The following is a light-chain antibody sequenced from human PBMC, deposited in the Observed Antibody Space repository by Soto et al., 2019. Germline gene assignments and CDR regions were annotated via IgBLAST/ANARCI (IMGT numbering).Light chain of an antibody. CDR2: WAS. CDR3: QHFCSRPFA. V-gene: IGKV4-1*01. CDR1: QSVSNY. J-gene: IGKJ3*01. Sequence: DIVMTQSPDSLAVSLGERATINCKSSQSVSNYLTWYQQKPGQPPKLLIYWASTRESGVPDRFSGSGSGTDFTLTISSLQAEDVAVCYCQHFCSRPFAFGPGTKVDLK.